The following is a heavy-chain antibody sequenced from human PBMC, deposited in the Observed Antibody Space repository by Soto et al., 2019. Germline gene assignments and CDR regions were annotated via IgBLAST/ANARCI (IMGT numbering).Heavy chain of an antibody. J-gene: IGHJ4*02. CDR1: GFTFSSYS. Sequence: EVQLVEAGGGLVQPGGSLRLSCAASGFTFSSYSMNWVRQAPGKGLEWVSYISSSSSTIYYADSVKGRFTISRDNAKNSLYLQMNSLRAEDTAVYYRARDLAAAILDYWGQGTLVTVSS. V-gene: IGHV3-48*01. CDR3: ARDLAAAILDY. CDR2: ISSSSSTI. D-gene: IGHD6-13*01.